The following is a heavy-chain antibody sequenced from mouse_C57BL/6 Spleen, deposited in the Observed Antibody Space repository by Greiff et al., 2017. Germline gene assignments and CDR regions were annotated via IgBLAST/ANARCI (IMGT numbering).Heavy chain of an antibody. D-gene: IGHD1-1*01. CDR1: GYTFTSYG. J-gene: IGHJ4*01. CDR3: ALLRGGSYYYAMDY. V-gene: IGHV1-52*01. Sequence: QVQLQQPGAELVRPGSSVKLSCKASGYTFTSYGMHWVKQRPIQGLEWIGNIDPSDSETHSNQKFKDKATLTVDKSSSTAYMQIRSLASVDSAVYYCALLRGGSYYYAMDYWGQGTSVTVSS. CDR2: IDPSDSET.